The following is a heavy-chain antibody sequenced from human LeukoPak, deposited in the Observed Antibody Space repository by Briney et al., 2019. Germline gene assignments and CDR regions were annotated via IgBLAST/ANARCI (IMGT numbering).Heavy chain of an antibody. D-gene: IGHD5-24*01. Sequence: SETLSLTCAVYGGSFSGYYWSWIRQPPGKGLEWIGEINHSGSTNYNPSLKSRVTMLLDTSNNQFFLDLTSVTAADTAVYYCARDGLQQFGRHFFDFWGQGNLVAVSS. CDR2: INHSGST. CDR3: ARDGLQQFGRHFFDF. CDR1: GGSFSGYY. J-gene: IGHJ4*02. V-gene: IGHV4-34*01.